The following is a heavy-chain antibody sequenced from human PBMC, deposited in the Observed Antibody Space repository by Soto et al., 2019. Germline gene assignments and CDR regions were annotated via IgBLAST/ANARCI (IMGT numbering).Heavy chain of an antibody. D-gene: IGHD3-10*01. CDR2: ISYDGSNK. V-gene: IGHV3-30*18. CDR1: GFTFSSYG. J-gene: IGHJ6*02. Sequence: GGSLRLSCAASGFTFSSYGMHWVRQAPGKGLEWVAVISYDGSNKYYADSVKGRFTISRDNSKNTLYLQMNSLRAEDTAVYYCAKDYPGYYGMDVWGQGTTVTVSS. CDR3: AKDYPGYYGMDV.